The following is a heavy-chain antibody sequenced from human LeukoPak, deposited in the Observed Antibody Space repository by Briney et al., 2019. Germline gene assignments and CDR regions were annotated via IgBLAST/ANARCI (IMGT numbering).Heavy chain of an antibody. D-gene: IGHD6-19*01. V-gene: IGHV4-34*01. J-gene: IGHJ4*02. CDR2: INHSGST. Sequence: SETLSLTCAVYGGSFSGYYWSWIRQPPGKGLEWIGEINHSGSTNYNPSLKSRVTISVDTSKNQFSLKLSSVTAADPAVYYCARHTGSSGWHYGKGRRFDYWGQGTRVTVSS. CDR3: ARHTGSSGWHYGKGRRFDY. CDR1: GGSFSGYY.